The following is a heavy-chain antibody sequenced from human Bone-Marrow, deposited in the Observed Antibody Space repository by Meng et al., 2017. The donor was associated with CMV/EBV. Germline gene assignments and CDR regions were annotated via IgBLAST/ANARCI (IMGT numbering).Heavy chain of an antibody. Sequence: ASVKVYCKASGYTFTSYEINWVRQAAGQGLEWMGWMNPNNGNTGYAQKFQGRVTITRNTSIRTAHMELSSLTSEDAAVYYCARGVCSSTACKFYYYGMDVWGQGTTVTVSS. V-gene: IGHV1-8*03. CDR1: GYTFTSYE. CDR3: ARGVCSSTACKFYYYGMDV. J-gene: IGHJ6*02. D-gene: IGHD2-2*01. CDR2: MNPNNGNT.